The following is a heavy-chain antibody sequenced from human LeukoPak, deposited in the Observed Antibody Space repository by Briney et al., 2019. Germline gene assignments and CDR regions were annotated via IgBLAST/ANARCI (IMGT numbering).Heavy chain of an antibody. CDR1: GFTFSGYA. CDR3: ARDRDSSGYWGIDY. CDR2: ISYDENKK. J-gene: IGHJ4*02. V-gene: IGHV3-30*04. D-gene: IGHD3-22*01. Sequence: GGSLRLSCAASGFTFSGYAMHWVRQAPGKGLEWVAVISYDENKKYYADTVKGRFTISRDNSKNTLYLQMNSLRAEDTAVYYCARDRDSSGYWGIDYWGQGTLVPVSS.